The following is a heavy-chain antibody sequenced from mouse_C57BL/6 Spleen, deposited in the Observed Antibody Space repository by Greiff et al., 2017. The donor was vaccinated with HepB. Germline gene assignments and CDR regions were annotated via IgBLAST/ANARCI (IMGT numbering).Heavy chain of an antibody. CDR3: TRVAWFAY. V-gene: IGHV1-15*01. J-gene: IGHJ3*01. CDR2: IDPETGGT. Sequence: VKLVESGAELVRPGASVTLSCKASGYTFTDYEMHWVKQTPVHGLEWIGAIDPETGGTAYNQKFKGKAILTADKPSSTAYMELRSLTSEDSAVYYCTRVAWFAYWGQGTLVTVSA. CDR1: GYTFTDYE.